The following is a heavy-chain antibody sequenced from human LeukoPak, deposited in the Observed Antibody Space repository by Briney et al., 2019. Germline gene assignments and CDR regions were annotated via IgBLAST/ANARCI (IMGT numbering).Heavy chain of an antibody. V-gene: IGHV4-4*07. D-gene: IGHD2-2*02. Sequence: SETLSLTCTVSGGSISNYYWSWIRQPAGKGLEWIGRIYTSGSTNYNPSLKSRVTMSVDTSKNQFSLKLSSVTAADTAVYYCARDEEYCSSTSCYRFFDYWGQGTLVTVSS. CDR1: GGSISNYY. J-gene: IGHJ4*02. CDR2: IYTSGST. CDR3: ARDEEYCSSTSCYRFFDY.